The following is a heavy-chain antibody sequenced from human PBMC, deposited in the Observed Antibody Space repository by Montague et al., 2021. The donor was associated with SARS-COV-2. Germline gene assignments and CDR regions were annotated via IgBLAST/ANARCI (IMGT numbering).Heavy chain of an antibody. D-gene: IGHD6-13*01. CDR2: IYYSGST. CDR1: GGSISSSSYY. Sequence: SETLSLTCTVSGGSISSSSYYWGWIRQPPGKGLEWIGSIYYSGSTYYNPSLKSRVTVAVDTSKNQFSLRLISLTAADTAVYYCARVGRQQLVRLSGMDVWGQGTTVTVSS. CDR3: ARVGRQQLVRLSGMDV. V-gene: IGHV4-39*07. J-gene: IGHJ6*02.